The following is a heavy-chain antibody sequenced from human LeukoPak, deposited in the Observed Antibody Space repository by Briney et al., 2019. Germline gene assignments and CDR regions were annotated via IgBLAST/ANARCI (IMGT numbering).Heavy chain of an antibody. V-gene: IGHV3-23*01. CDR2: ISGSGGGT. J-gene: IGHJ4*02. CDR3: AKDEGYCSGGSCYPTRFDY. Sequence: GGSLRLSCAASGFTFSSYAMTWVRQAPGKGLEWVSAISGSGGGTYYADSVKGRFTISRDNSKNTLFLQMNSLRAEDTAVHYCAKDEGYCSGGSCYPTRFDYWGQGTLVTVSS. CDR1: GFTFSSYA. D-gene: IGHD2-15*01.